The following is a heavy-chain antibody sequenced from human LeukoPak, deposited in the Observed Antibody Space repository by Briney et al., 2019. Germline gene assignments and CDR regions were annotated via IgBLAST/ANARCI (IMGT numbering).Heavy chain of an antibody. D-gene: IGHD1-26*01. J-gene: IGHJ4*02. V-gene: IGHV1-8*01. CDR2: MYANSGNT. CDR3: ASGPAWEGHHYYSDY. Sequence: GASVTVSCTPSVYTFTNYDINWVRQATGQGLAWMGWMYANSGNTGYAQMFQGRVTMTSNTSINTAYMELSSLRSEDTAVYYCASGPAWEGHHYYSDYGGQGTLVTVSS. CDR1: VYTFTNYD.